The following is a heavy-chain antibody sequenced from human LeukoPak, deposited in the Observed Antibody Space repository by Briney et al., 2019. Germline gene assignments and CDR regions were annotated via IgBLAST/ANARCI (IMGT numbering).Heavy chain of an antibody. Sequence: ASVKVSCNASGYLFTGYYMHWVRQAPGQGLEWMAWINPDSSDTKYAQKFEGRVTVTTDTSISTVYMELSRLRSDDTAVYYCVKVAAGLLGSWGQGTLVTVSS. CDR2: INPDSSDT. V-gene: IGHV1-2*02. CDR3: VKVAAGLLGS. J-gene: IGHJ4*02. D-gene: IGHD6-13*01. CDR1: GYLFTGYY.